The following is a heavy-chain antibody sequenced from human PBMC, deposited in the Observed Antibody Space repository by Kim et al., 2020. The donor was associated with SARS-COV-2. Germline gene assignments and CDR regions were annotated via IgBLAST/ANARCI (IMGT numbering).Heavy chain of an antibody. D-gene: IGHD3-16*02. Sequence: QKFQGRVTMTRNTSISTAYMELSSLRSEDTAVYYCARGQFGGVIVHYMDVWGKGTTVTVSS. J-gene: IGHJ6*03. V-gene: IGHV1-8*01. CDR3: ARGQFGGVIVHYMDV.